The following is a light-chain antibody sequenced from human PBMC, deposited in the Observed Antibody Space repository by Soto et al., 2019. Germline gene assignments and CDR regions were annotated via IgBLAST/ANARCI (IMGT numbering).Light chain of an antibody. Sequence: EIVLTQSPATRSLSPGERATLSCRASQSVSSYLAWYQQKPGQAPRLLISDASNRATGIPARFSGSGSGTDFTLTISSLEPEDFAVYYCQQRSNWPLTFGGGTKVEIK. CDR3: QQRSNWPLT. V-gene: IGKV3-11*01. CDR2: DAS. J-gene: IGKJ4*01. CDR1: QSVSSY.